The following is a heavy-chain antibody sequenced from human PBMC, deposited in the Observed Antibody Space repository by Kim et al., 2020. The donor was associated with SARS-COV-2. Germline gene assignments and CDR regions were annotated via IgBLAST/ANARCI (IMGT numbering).Heavy chain of an antibody. CDR1: GFTFSSYS. V-gene: IGHV3-21*01. Sequence: GGSLRLSCAASGFTFSSYSMNWVRQAPGKGLEWVSSISSSSSYIYYADSVKGRFTISRDNAKNSLYLQMNSLRAEDTAVYYCARDRYRSSTSCYFAFDIWGQGTMVTVSS. CDR2: ISSSSSYI. CDR3: ARDRYRSSTSCYFAFDI. J-gene: IGHJ3*02. D-gene: IGHD2-2*01.